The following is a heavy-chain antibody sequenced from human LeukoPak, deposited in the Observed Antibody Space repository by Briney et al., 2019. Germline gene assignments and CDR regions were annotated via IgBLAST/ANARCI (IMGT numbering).Heavy chain of an antibody. CDR1: GFTFSSYG. V-gene: IGHV3-33*01. CDR3: ARGARYYFDY. Sequence: GGSLRLSCAASGFTFSSYGMHWVRQAPGKGLEWVAVIWYDGRNKYYADSVKGRFTISRDNSKNTLYLQMNSLRAEDTAVYYCARGARYYFDYWGQGTLVTVSS. CDR2: IWYDGRNK. J-gene: IGHJ4*02.